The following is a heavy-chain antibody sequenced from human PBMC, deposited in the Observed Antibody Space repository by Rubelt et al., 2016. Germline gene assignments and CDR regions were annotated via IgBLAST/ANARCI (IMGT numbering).Heavy chain of an antibody. J-gene: IGHJ4*02. V-gene: IGHV4-38-2*02. CDR1: GYSISSGYH. CDR3: ARDSTSFSMDY. CDR2: IYHSGST. D-gene: IGHD2-2*01. Sequence: QLQESGPGLVKPSETLSLTCTVSGYSISSGYHWGWIRQPPGKGLEWIGSIYHSGSTYYNPSLKSRITTSVDTSKNQFSLKWGEVTAADTAVYECARDSTSFSMDYCGQGTLVTVSS.